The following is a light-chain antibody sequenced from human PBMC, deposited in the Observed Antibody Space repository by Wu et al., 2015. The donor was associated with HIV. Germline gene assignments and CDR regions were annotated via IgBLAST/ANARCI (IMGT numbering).Light chain of an antibody. CDR1: QSISYTT. V-gene: IGKV3-20*01. CDR3: QQYGNSPNT. Sequence: ASQSISYTTLAWYQPETLGPGSPRLLIYGASSRATGIPDRFTGNGSGTDFTLTISRLEPEDFAVYYCQQYGNSPNTFGQGTKLEIK. J-gene: IGKJ2*01. CDR2: GAS.